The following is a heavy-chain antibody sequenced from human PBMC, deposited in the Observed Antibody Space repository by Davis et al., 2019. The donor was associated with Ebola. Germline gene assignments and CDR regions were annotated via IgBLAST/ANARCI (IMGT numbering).Heavy chain of an antibody. J-gene: IGHJ4*02. Sequence: PSETLSLTCTVSGGSINSYSWSWIRQPPGKGLEWIGNIYYSGSTNYNPSLKSRVTISLDTSKNQFSLNLTSVTAADTAVYYCARSGYSYSDYWGQGTLVTVSS. CDR1: GGSINSYS. V-gene: IGHV4-59*01. CDR2: IYYSGST. D-gene: IGHD6-13*01. CDR3: ARSGYSYSDY.